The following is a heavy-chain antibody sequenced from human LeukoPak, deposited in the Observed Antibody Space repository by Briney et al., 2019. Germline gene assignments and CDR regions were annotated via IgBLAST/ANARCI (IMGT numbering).Heavy chain of an antibody. CDR3: ARRHRDCSGDSCFLLDY. V-gene: IGHV4-59*08. CDR2: FSYSGST. J-gene: IGHJ4*02. Sequence: SETLSLTCSVSGVFVNNFYWAWIRQTPEKGLEWIGFFSYSGSTKYNPGLKSRVTISADTSNNRFYLELGSVTAADTAVYFCARRHRDCSGDSCFLLDYWGQGTLVTVSS. D-gene: IGHD2-15*01. CDR1: GVFVNNFY.